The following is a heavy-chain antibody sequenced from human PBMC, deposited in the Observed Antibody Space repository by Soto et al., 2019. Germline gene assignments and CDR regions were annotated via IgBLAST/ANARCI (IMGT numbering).Heavy chain of an antibody. D-gene: IGHD1-26*01. CDR1: GYTFTSYG. V-gene: IGHV1-18*01. CDR3: ARDQSGGGAFDI. CDR2: ISAYNGNT. Sequence: EASVKVSCKASGYTFTSYGINGARQDPGQGLEWMGWISAYNGNTNYAQKFQGRVTMTADTSTSTAYMELSSLRSEDTAVYYCARDQSGGGAFDIWGQGTMVTVSS. J-gene: IGHJ3*02.